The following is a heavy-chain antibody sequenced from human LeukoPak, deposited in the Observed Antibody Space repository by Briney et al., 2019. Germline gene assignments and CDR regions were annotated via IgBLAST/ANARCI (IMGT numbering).Heavy chain of an antibody. Sequence: SVKVSCKASGGTFSSYAISWVRQAPGQGLEWMGGIIPIFGTANYAQKFQGRVTITADESTSTAYMELSSLRSEDTAVYYCARELGNDFWSGYFVYWGQGTLVTVSS. CDR3: ARELGNDFWSGYFVY. J-gene: IGHJ4*02. CDR2: IIPIFGTA. CDR1: GGTFSSYA. V-gene: IGHV1-69*13. D-gene: IGHD3-3*01.